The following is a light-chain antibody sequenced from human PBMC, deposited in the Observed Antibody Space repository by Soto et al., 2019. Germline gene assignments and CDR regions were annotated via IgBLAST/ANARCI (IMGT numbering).Light chain of an antibody. CDR1: QDISNY. Sequence: DIQMTQSPSSLSASVGDRVTITCQASQDISNYLNWYQQKPGKAPKLLIYDASNLETGVPSRFSGSGSGTDFTFTISSLQPEDIATYYCQQYPGFGGGTKVEIK. CDR3: QQYPG. J-gene: IGKJ4*02. V-gene: IGKV1-33*01. CDR2: DAS.